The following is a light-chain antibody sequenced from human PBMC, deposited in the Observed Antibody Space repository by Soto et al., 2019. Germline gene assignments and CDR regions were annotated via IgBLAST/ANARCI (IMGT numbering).Light chain of an antibody. CDR1: QDIANY. V-gene: IGKV1-9*01. CDR3: QQVNSYPLT. CDR2: ATS. Sequence: DIPLTQSPSFLSASVGDRVTITCRASQDIANYLAWYQQKPGKAPNFLIYATSTFQSGLPSRFSGSGSGTEFTLTISSLQPEDFATYYCQQVNSYPLTFGGGTKVEIK. J-gene: IGKJ4*01.